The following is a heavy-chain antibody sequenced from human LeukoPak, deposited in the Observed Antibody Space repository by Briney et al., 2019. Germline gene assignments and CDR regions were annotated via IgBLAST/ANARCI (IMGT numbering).Heavy chain of an antibody. CDR3: ARDHRYAFDN. D-gene: IGHD5-12*01. J-gene: IGHJ4*02. CDR2: VGISSGNT. V-gene: IGHV3-48*04. Sequence: PGGSLRLSCGASGFTFSDYSMNWVRQAPGKGLEWISYVGISSGNTKYAASVKGRFTISGDSAKNSVFLQMSNLRVEDTAVYYCARDHRYAFDNWGQGTLVTVSS. CDR1: GFTFSDYS.